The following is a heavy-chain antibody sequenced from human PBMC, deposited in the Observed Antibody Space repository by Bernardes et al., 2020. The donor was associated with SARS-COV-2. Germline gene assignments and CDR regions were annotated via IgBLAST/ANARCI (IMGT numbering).Heavy chain of an antibody. V-gene: IGHV1-8*01. CDR2: LNPKSGIT. J-gene: IGHJ4*02. D-gene: IGHD4-4*01. CDR3: ATSYSTLSRALGF. CDR1: EYTFTSYD. Sequence: ASVKVSCKASEYTFTSYDIDWVRQATGQGLEWMGWLNPKSGITGYPEKFQGRVTMTRDTSTSTAFMDLSSLKSDDTAVYFCATSYSTLSRALGFWGQGTLVTVSS.